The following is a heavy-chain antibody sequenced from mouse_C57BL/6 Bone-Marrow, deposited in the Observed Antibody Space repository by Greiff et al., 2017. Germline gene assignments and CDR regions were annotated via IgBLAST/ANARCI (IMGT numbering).Heavy chain of an antibody. CDR2: INPSSGYT. D-gene: IGHD1-1*01. CDR3: ARRGYGSRAWFAY. J-gene: IGHJ3*01. V-gene: IGHV1-7*01. Sequence: VKLMESGAELAKPGASVKLSCKASGYTFTSYWMHWVKQRPGQGLELIGYINPSSGYTKYNQKFKDKATLTADKSSSTAYMQLSSLTYEDSAVYYCARRGYGSRAWFAYWGQGTLVTVSA. CDR1: GYTFTSYW.